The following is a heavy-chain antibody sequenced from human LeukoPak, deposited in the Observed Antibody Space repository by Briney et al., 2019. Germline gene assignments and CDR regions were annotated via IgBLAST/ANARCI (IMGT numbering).Heavy chain of an antibody. CDR1: GFTFSSYS. Sequence: GRSLRLSCAASGFTFSSYSMNWVRQAPGKGLEWVSSISSSSSYIYYADSVKGRFTISRDNAKNSLYLQMNSLRAEDTAVYYCARVRSSPPTTYYFDYWGQGTLVTVSS. D-gene: IGHD1-1*01. V-gene: IGHV3-21*01. CDR2: ISSSSSYI. CDR3: ARVRSSPPTTYYFDY. J-gene: IGHJ4*02.